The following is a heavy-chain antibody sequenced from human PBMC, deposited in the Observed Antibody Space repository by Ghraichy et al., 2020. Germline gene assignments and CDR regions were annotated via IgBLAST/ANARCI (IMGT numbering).Heavy chain of an antibody. V-gene: IGHV3-30*18. D-gene: IGHD1-14*01. Sequence: GASLNISCAASGFTFSSYGMHWVRQAPGKGLEWVAVISYDGSNKYYADSVKGRFTISRDNSKNTLYLQMNSLRAEDTAVYYCAKAHHQDYYGMDVWGQGTTVTVSS. J-gene: IGHJ6*02. CDR3: AKAHHQDYYGMDV. CDR1: GFTFSSYG. CDR2: ISYDGSNK.